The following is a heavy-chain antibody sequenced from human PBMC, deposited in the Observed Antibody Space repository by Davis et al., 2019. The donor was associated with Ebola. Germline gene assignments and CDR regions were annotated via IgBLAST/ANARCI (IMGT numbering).Heavy chain of an antibody. CDR3: ARYFGTYRDY. D-gene: IGHD1-26*01. CDR1: GFTFSSYA. Sequence: GGSLRLSCAASGFTFSSYAMHWVRQAPGKGLEWVAVISYDGSNKYYADSVKGRFTISRDNAKNSLYLQMNSLRAEDTAIYYCARYFGTYRDYWGQGTLVTVSS. J-gene: IGHJ4*02. CDR2: ISYDGSNK. V-gene: IGHV3-30*04.